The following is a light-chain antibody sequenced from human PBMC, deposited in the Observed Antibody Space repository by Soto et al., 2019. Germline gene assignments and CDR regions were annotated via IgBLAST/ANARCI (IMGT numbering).Light chain of an antibody. CDR3: QQYGTSLYT. CDR2: GAS. V-gene: IGKV3-20*01. CDR1: QSVSNSY. Sequence: EIVLTQSPGTLSLSPGERATLPCRASQSVSNSYLAWYQQKPGQAPRLLMYGASNRATGIPDRFSGSGSGTDFTLTISRLEPEDFAVYYCQQYGTSLYTFGQGTKREIK. J-gene: IGKJ2*01.